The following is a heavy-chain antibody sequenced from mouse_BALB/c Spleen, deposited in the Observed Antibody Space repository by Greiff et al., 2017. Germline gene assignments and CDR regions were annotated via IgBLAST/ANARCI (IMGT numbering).Heavy chain of an antibody. V-gene: IGHV1-7*01. J-gene: IGHJ2*01. CDR2: INPSTGYT. CDR1: GYTFTSYW. Sequence: QVQLQQSGAELAKPGASVKMSCKASGYTFTSYWMHWVKQRPGQGLEWIGYINPSTGYTEYNQKFKDKATLTADKSSSTAYMQLSSLTSEDSAVYYCARWDYDGFFDYWGQGTTLTVSS. CDR3: ARWDYDGFFDY. D-gene: IGHD2-3*01.